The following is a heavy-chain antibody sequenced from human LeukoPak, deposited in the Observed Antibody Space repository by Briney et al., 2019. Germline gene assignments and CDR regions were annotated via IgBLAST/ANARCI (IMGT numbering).Heavy chain of an antibody. CDR2: IYTRGST. CDR1: GGSISSYY. J-gene: IGHJ4*02. CDR3: ARGTARADFDY. D-gene: IGHD6-6*01. Sequence: SETLSLTCTVSGGSISSYYWSWIRQPAGKGLEWIGRIYTRGSTNYSPSLKSRVTMSVDTSKNQFSLKLSSVTAADTAVYYCARGTARADFDYWGQGTLVTVSS. V-gene: IGHV4-4*07.